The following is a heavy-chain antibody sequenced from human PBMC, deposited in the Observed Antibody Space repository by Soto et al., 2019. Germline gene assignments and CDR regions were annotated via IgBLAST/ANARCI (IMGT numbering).Heavy chain of an antibody. V-gene: IGHV5-51*01. CDR2: IYPGDYDT. Sequence: PGESLKISCKGSGYSFTSYWIGWVRQMPGKGLEWMGIIYPGDYDTRYSPSFQGQVTISADKSISTAYLQWSSLKASDTAMYYCARHYCSSTSCYPVYYYYYGMDVWGQGTTVTVSS. J-gene: IGHJ6*02. CDR3: ARHYCSSTSCYPVYYYYYGMDV. D-gene: IGHD2-2*01. CDR1: GYSFTSYW.